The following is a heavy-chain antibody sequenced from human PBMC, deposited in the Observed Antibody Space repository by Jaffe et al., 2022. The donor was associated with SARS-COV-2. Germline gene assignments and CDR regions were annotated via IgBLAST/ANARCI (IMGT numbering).Heavy chain of an antibody. J-gene: IGHJ6*02. CDR3: AKDLLLGLPGVYYYYYGMDV. Sequence: QVQLVESGGGVVQPGRSLRLSCAASGFTFSSYGMHWVRQAPGKGLEWVAVISYDGSNKYYADSVKGRFTISRDNSKNTLYLQMNSLRAEDTAVYYCAKDLLLGLPGVYYYYYGMDVWGQGTTVTVSS. CDR1: GFTFSSYG. V-gene: IGHV3-30*18. CDR2: ISYDGSNK. D-gene: IGHD3-10*01.